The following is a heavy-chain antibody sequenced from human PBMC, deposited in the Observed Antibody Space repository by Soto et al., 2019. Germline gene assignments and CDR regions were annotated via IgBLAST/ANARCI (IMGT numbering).Heavy chain of an antibody. V-gene: IGHV1-3*01. Sequence: AAVKVSCNACGCTFTRYAMHWGRQAPGQRLEWMGWINAGNGNTKYSQKFQGRVTITRDTSANTAYMELSSLRSEDTAVYYCARDHFSSGWPPVDYWGPGTLVTFSS. CDR3: ARDHFSSGWPPVDY. D-gene: IGHD6-19*01. J-gene: IGHJ4*02. CDR2: INAGNGNT. CDR1: GCTFTRYA.